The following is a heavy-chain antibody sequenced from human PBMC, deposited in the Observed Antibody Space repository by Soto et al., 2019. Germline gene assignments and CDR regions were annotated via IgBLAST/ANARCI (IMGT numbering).Heavy chain of an antibody. CDR3: ARVEAADFWSGKAINYYMDV. Sequence: QVQLQESGPGLVKPSQTLSLTCTVSGGSISSGGYYWSWIRQHPGKGLEWIGYIDYSGSTYYNPSLKSRVTISVDTSKNQFSRKLSSVTAADTAVYYCARVEAADFWSGKAINYYMDVWGKGTTVTVSS. J-gene: IGHJ6*03. D-gene: IGHD3-3*01. CDR1: GGSISSGGYY. CDR2: IDYSGST. V-gene: IGHV4-31*03.